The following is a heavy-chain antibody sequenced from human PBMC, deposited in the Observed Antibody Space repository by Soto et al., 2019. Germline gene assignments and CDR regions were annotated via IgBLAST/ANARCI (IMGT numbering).Heavy chain of an antibody. Sequence: QVQLVQSGAEVKKPGSSVKVSCKASGGTFSSYTISWVRQAPGQGLEWMGRIIPILGIANYAQKFQGRVTITVDKSTSTAYMELSSLRSEDTAVYYCARDRGYSGYELDYWGQGTLVTVSS. V-gene: IGHV1-69*08. CDR2: IIPILGIA. CDR3: ARDRGYSGYELDY. J-gene: IGHJ4*02. D-gene: IGHD5-12*01. CDR1: GGTFSSYT.